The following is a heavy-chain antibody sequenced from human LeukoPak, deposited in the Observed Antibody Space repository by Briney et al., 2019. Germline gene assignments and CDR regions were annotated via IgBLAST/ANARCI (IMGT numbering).Heavy chain of an antibody. CDR2: INTDGNST. CDR1: GFTFSSYW. V-gene: IGHV3-74*01. CDR3: ARVPLGEFKGFDP. Sequence: GGSLRLSCAASGFTFSSYWMHWVRQVPGKGLVWVSRINTDGNSTRYADSVKGRFTISRDNAKNTLYLQMNSLRAEVTAVYYCARVPLGEFKGFDPWGQGTLVTVSS. D-gene: IGHD3-10*01. J-gene: IGHJ5*02.